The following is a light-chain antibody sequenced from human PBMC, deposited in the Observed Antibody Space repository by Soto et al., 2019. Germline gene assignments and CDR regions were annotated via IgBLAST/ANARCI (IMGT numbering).Light chain of an antibody. V-gene: IGKV2-30*01. J-gene: IGKJ1*01. Sequence: IVLTQSPLSLSVTLGQPASISCRSSQSLVYSDGNTYLNWFHQRPGQSPRRLIHKVSNRDSGVPDRFSGSGSDTDFTLSISRVEAYDVGVFYCMQGISFTFGQGTKVDIK. CDR1: QSLVYSDGNTY. CDR2: KVS. CDR3: MQGISFT.